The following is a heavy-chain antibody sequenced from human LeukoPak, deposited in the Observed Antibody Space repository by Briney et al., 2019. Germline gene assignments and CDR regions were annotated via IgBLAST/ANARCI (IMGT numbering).Heavy chain of an antibody. V-gene: IGHV1-18*01. CDR1: GYTFTSYG. CDR3: ARELGYCSSTSCLTPNGY. Sequence: GASVKVSCKASGYTFTSYGISWVRQAPGQGLEWMGWISAYNGNTNYAQKLQGRVTMTTDTSTSTAYMELRSLRSDDTAVYYCARELGYCSSTSCLTPNGYWGQGTLVTVSS. D-gene: IGHD2-2*01. CDR2: ISAYNGNT. J-gene: IGHJ4*02.